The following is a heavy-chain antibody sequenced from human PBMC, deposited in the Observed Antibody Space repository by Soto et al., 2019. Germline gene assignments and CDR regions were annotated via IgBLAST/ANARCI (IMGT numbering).Heavy chain of an antibody. CDR2: IRSKVNTYAT. Sequence: GGSLRLSCAASGFIFSGSAMHWVRQAPGKGPEWVGRIRSKVNTYATVYAASVKGRFTISRDDSRNTAYLQMNSLKTEDTAVYYCTRDRAAMVNYYYGMDVWGQGTTVTSP. CDR1: GFIFSGSA. V-gene: IGHV3-73*01. J-gene: IGHJ6*02. D-gene: IGHD5-18*01. CDR3: TRDRAAMVNYYYGMDV.